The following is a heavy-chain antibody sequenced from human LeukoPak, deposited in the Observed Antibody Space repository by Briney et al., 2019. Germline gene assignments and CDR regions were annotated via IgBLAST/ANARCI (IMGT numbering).Heavy chain of an antibody. J-gene: IGHJ5*02. CDR1: GFTFRDYW. CDR3: AKNSGPGVNYFDP. D-gene: IGHD1-7*01. V-gene: IGHV3-74*03. Sequence: LTGGSLRLSCIASGFTFRDYWMHWVRQVPGKGLVWVSFIKTDGTTTAYADSVKGRFSISRDNAKSTLYLQMNSLRVEGTGIYYCAKNSGPGVNYFDPWGQGTLVTVSS. CDR2: IKTDGTTT.